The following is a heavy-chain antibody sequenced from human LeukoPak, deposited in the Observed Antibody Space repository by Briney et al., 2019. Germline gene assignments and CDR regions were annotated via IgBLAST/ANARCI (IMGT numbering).Heavy chain of an antibody. Sequence: ASETLSLTCAVYGGSFSGYYWSWIRRPPGKGLEWIGEINHSGSTNYNPSLKSRVTISVDTSKNQFSLKLSSVTAADTAVYYCARATMIVVVPNRTRDFDYWGQGTLVTVSS. J-gene: IGHJ4*02. CDR1: GGSFSGYY. V-gene: IGHV4-34*01. CDR2: INHSGST. CDR3: ARATMIVVVPNRTRDFDY. D-gene: IGHD3-22*01.